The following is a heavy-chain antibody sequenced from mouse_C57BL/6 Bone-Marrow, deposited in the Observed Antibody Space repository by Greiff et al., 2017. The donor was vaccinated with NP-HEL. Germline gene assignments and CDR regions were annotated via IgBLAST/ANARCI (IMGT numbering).Heavy chain of an antibody. CDR1: GYTFTSYG. V-gene: IGHV1-81*01. Sequence: VQLQQSGAELVRPGASVKLSCKASGYTFTSYGMSWVKQSTGQGLEWIGEIYPRSGNTYYNEKFKGKATLTADKSSSTAYMKLRSLTSEDSAVYFCAKGGAWFAYWGQGTLVTVSA. CDR2: IYPRSGNT. CDR3: AKGGAWFAY. J-gene: IGHJ3*01.